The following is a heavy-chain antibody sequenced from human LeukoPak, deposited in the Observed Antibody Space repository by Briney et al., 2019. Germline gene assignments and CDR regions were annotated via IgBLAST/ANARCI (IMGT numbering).Heavy chain of an antibody. Sequence: GASVKVSCTASGYTFTGYYMHWVRQAPGQGLEWMGWINPNSGGTNYAQKFQGRVTMTRDTSISTAYMELSRLRSDDTAVYYCARELAYGSGVDYYYGMDVWGQGTTVTVSS. CDR1: GYTFTGYY. J-gene: IGHJ6*02. D-gene: IGHD3-10*01. CDR2: INPNSGGT. CDR3: ARELAYGSGVDYYYGMDV. V-gene: IGHV1-2*02.